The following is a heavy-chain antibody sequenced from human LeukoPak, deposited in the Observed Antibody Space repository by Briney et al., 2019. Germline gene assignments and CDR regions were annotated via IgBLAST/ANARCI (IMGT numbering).Heavy chain of an antibody. V-gene: IGHV3-48*02. CDR1: GFTFSSYS. CDR2: ISSSSSTI. J-gene: IGHJ6*02. D-gene: IGHD3-10*01. Sequence: GGSLRLSCTASGFTFSSYSMNWARQAPGKGLEWVSYISSSSSTIYYADSVKGRFTISRDNAKNSLYLQMNSLRDEDTAVYYCAREHSITMVRGVYYYYGMDVWGQGTTVTVSS. CDR3: AREHSITMVRGVYYYYGMDV.